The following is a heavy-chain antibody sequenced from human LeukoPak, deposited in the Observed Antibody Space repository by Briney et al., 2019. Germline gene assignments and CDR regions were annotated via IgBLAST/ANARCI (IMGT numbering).Heavy chain of an antibody. Sequence: PGGSLRLSCAASGFTFSSYGMSWVRQAPGKGLEWVSAISGSGGSTYYADSVKGRFTISRDNSKNTLYLQMNSLRAEDTAVYYCAKAYSYGPKYYFDYWGQGTLVTVSS. D-gene: IGHD5-18*01. J-gene: IGHJ4*02. CDR1: GFTFSSYG. V-gene: IGHV3-23*01. CDR2: ISGSGGST. CDR3: AKAYSYGPKYYFDY.